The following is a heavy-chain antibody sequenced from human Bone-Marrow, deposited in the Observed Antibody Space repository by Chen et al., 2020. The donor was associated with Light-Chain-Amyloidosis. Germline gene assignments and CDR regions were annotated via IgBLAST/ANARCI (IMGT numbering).Heavy chain of an antibody. CDR3: TRKGGYFDF. D-gene: IGHD3-10*01. V-gene: IGHV3-23*04. CDR2: VSGSTVST. CDR1: GFNFSSFG. J-gene: IGHJ4*02. Sequence: EVQLVESGGGLVQPGGSLRLSCATSGFNFSSFGMSWVRQAPGKGLEWVSTVSGSTVSTYYAGAVKGQFIISRDNSKSTLYLQMNSLRAGDTAVYFCTRKGGYFDFWGQGSLVTVSS.